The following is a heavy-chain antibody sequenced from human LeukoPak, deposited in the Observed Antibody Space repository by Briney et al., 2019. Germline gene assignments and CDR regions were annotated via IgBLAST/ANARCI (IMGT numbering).Heavy chain of an antibody. CDR2: IWYDGSNK. D-gene: IGHD1-26*01. Sequence: GGSLRLSCAASGFTFSSYGMHWVRQAPGKGLEWVAVIWYDGSNKYYADSVKGRFTISRDNSKNTLYLQMNSLRAEDMAVYYCARGEVGATISYAFDVWGQGTMVTVSS. CDR1: GFTFSSYG. CDR3: ARGEVGATISYAFDV. J-gene: IGHJ3*01. V-gene: IGHV3-33*01.